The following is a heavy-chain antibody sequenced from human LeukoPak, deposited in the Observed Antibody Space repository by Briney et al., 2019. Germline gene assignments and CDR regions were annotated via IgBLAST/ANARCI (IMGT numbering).Heavy chain of an antibody. D-gene: IGHD3-22*01. CDR2: ISGSGGST. CDR1: GFTFSSYA. V-gene: IGHV3-23*01. CDR3: AKSSTYYYDSSDY. Sequence: GGSLRLSCAASGFTFSSYAMSWVRQAPGKGVEWVSAISGSGGSTYYADSVKGRFTISRDNSKNTLYLQMNSLRAEDTAVYYCAKSSTYYYDSSDYWGQGTLVTVSS. J-gene: IGHJ4*02.